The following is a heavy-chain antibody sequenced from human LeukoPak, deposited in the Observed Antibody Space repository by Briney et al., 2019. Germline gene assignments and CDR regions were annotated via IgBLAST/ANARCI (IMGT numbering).Heavy chain of an antibody. Sequence: ASVKVSCTASGYTFTGYYMHWVRQAPGQGLEWMGWIHPNSGGTKYAQRFQGRVTVTRDTSISTVYMELSRLRSDATAVYYCARWGKYYYDSSGYYYWGQGTLVSVSS. J-gene: IGHJ4*02. D-gene: IGHD3-22*01. V-gene: IGHV1-2*02. CDR3: ARWGKYYYDSSGYYY. CDR2: IHPNSGGT. CDR1: GYTFTGYY.